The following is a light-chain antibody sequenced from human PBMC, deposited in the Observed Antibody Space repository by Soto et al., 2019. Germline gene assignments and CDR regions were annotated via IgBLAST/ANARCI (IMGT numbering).Light chain of an antibody. CDR1: QDISNY. V-gene: IGKV1-27*01. CDR3: QKHNSAPL. J-gene: IGKJ4*01. CDR2: GAS. Sequence: DIQRTQSPSSLSASVGNRVIITCRASQDISNYLAWYQQKPGKVPKLLIYGASTLQSGVPSRFSGSGSGTDFTLTISSLQHEDVASYYCQKHNSAPLFGGGTKVEIK.